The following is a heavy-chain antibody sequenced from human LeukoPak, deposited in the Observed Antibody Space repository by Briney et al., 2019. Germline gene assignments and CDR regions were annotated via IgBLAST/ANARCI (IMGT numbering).Heavy chain of an antibody. CDR3: AKDFYYYGSGSYYSPLDY. V-gene: IGHV3-30*02. CDR1: GFTFSSYG. J-gene: IGHJ4*02. CDR2: IRYDGSNK. Sequence: GGSLRLSCAASGFTFSSYGMHWVRQAPGKGLEWVAFIRYDGSNKYYADSVKGRFTISRDNSKNTLYLQMNSLRAEDTAVYYCAKDFYYYGSGSYYSPLDYWGQGTLVTVSS. D-gene: IGHD3-10*01.